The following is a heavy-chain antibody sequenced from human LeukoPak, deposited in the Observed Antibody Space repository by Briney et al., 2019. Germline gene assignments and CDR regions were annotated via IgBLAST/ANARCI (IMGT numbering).Heavy chain of an antibody. J-gene: IGHJ4*02. V-gene: IGHV3-33*01. D-gene: IGHD3-10*01. CDR2: IWSDGSNK. CDR1: GFTFSDYG. CDR3: VRASGSFDY. Sequence: ETGGSLRLSCAASGFTFSDYGIHWVRQAPGKGLEWVAVIWSDGSNKYYADSVKGRFTISRDNSKKTLYLQMNSLRVEDTAVYYCVRASGSFDYWGQGTLVIVSS.